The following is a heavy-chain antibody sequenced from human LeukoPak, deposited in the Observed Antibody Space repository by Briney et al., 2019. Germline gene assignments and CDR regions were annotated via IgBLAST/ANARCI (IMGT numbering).Heavy chain of an antibody. J-gene: IGHJ4*02. Sequence: GGSLRLSCAASGFTFSSYWMSWVRQAPGKGLEWVANIKEDGSEKYYVDSVKGRFTISRDNAKNSLYLQMNSLRAEDTAVYYCARTLGYCSSTSCSSPGYFDYWGQGTLVTVSS. CDR3: ARTLGYCSSTSCSSPGYFDY. CDR1: GFTFSSYW. CDR2: IKEDGSEK. V-gene: IGHV3-7*01. D-gene: IGHD2-2*01.